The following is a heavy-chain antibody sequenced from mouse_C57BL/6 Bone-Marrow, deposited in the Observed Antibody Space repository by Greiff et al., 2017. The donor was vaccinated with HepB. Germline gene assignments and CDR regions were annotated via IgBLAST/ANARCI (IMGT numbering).Heavy chain of an antibody. CDR3: TRDGAGTCGFDY. CDR1: GFTFSSYA. CDR2: ISSGGDYI. D-gene: IGHD4-1*01. Sequence: EVKLMESGEGLVKPGGSLKLSCAASGFTFSSYAMSWVRQTPEKRLEWVAYISSGGDYIYYADTVKGRFTISRDNARNTLYLQMSSLKSEDTAMYYCTRDGAGTCGFDYWGQGTTLTVSS. V-gene: IGHV5-9-1*02. J-gene: IGHJ2*01.